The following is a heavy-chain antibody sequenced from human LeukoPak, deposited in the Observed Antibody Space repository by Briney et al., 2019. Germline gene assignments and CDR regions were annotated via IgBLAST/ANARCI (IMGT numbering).Heavy chain of an antibody. Sequence: GGSLRLSCAASGFTFSSYSMNWVRQAPGKGLEWVSSISSSSSYIYYADSVKGRFTISRDNAKDSLYLQMNSLRAEDTAVYHCARGRHQYYDILTGYYGINWFDPWGQGTLVTVSS. CDR1: GFTFSSYS. CDR3: ARGRHQYYDILTGYYGINWFDP. D-gene: IGHD3-9*01. V-gene: IGHV3-21*01. CDR2: ISSSSSYI. J-gene: IGHJ5*02.